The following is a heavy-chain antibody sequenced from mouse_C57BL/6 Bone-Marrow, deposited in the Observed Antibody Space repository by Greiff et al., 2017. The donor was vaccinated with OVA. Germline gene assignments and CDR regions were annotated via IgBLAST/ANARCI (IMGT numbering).Heavy chain of an antibody. V-gene: IGHV1-50*01. CDR1: GYTFTSYW. J-gene: IGHJ3*01. CDR2: IDPSDSYT. Sequence: QVQLQQPGAELVKPGASVKLSCKASGYTFTSYWMQWVKQRPGQGLEWIGEIDPSDSYTNYNQKFKGKATLTVDTSSSTAYMQLSSLTSEDSAVYYCARGAYYEYGGFAYWGQGTLVTVSA. CDR3: ARGAYYEYGGFAY. D-gene: IGHD2-4*01.